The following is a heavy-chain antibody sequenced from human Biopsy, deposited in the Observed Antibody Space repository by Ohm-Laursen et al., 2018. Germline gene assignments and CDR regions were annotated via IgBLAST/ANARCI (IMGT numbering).Heavy chain of an antibody. J-gene: IGHJ6*02. V-gene: IGHV3-48*01. CDR2: ISSSSSTI. CDR3: ATTNRGDQPLSDYYYYYYGMDV. D-gene: IGHD2-2*01. Sequence: SLRLSCTASGFTFSSYRMNWVRQAPGKGLEWVSYISSSSSTIYYADSVKGRFTISRDNAKNSLYLQMNSLRAEDTAVYYCATTNRGDQPLSDYYYYYYGMDVWGQGTTVTVSS. CDR1: GFTFSSYR.